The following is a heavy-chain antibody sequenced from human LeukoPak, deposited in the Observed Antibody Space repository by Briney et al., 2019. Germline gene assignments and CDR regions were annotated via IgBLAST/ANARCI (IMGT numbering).Heavy chain of an antibody. J-gene: IGHJ4*02. CDR2: MNTTGST. CDR1: GDSISIGSYD. Sequence: SQTLSLTCTVSGDSISIGSYDWSWLRQPAGKGLEWIGHMNTTGSTKYNPSLKSRVTISVDTSNNQFSLKVSSVTAADTAVYYCARHWDYWGQGTLVTVSS. CDR3: ARHWDY. V-gene: IGHV4-61*09.